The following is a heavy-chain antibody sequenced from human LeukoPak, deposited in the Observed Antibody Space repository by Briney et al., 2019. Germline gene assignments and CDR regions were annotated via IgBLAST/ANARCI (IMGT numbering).Heavy chain of an antibody. CDR2: IYYSGST. J-gene: IGHJ4*02. CDR3: ARGRRIAARHMWGYYFDY. V-gene: IGHV4-59*12. D-gene: IGHD6-6*01. Sequence: PSETLSLTCTVSGGSISSYYWGWIRQSPGKGLEWIGTIYYSGSTNYNPSLKSRVTISVGTSKNQFSLKLSSVTAADTAVYYCARGRRIAARHMWGYYFDYWGQGTLVTVSS. CDR1: GGSISSYY.